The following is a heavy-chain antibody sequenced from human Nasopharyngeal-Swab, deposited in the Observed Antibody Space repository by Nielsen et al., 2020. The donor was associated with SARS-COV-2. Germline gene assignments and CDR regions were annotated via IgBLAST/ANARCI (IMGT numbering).Heavy chain of an antibody. CDR2: INPSGGST. Sequence: ASVKVSCKASGYTFTSYYMHWVRQAPGQGLEWMGIINPSGGSTSYAQTFQGRVTMTRDTSTSTVYMELSSLRSEGTAVYYCARGDPNSSSSQDYYYGMDVWGQGTTVTVSS. CDR3: ARGDPNSSSSQDYYYGMDV. CDR1: GYTFTSYY. V-gene: IGHV1-46*01. D-gene: IGHD6-6*01. J-gene: IGHJ6*02.